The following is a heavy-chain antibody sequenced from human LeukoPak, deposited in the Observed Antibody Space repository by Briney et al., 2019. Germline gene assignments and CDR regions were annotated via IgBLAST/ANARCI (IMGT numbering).Heavy chain of an antibody. Sequence: SETLSLTCTVSGGSINGHWWSWIRQPPGKGLEWIGYIYYSGGTNYNPSLNSRVIISVDTSKNQFSLNLNSVTAADTAVYYCAGLHFAAAEEFGPWGQGTLVTVSS. CDR1: GGSINGHW. V-gene: IGHV4-59*08. J-gene: IGHJ5*02. CDR2: IYYSGGT. CDR3: AGLHFAAAEEFGP. D-gene: IGHD6-13*01.